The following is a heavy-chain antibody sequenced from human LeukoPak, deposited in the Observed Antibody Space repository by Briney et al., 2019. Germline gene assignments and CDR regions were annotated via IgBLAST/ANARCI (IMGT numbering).Heavy chain of an antibody. V-gene: IGHV3-21*01. CDR2: ISSSSSYI. Sequence: PGGSLRLSCAASGLSFSTYDMTWVRQAPGKGLEWVSSISSSSSYIYYADSVKGRFTISRDNAKNSLYLQMNSLRAEDTAVYYCARDLSREYRFVAARRWDYYMDVWGKGTTVTVSS. CDR1: GLSFSTYD. CDR3: ARDLSREYRFVAARRWDYYMDV. J-gene: IGHJ6*03. D-gene: IGHD6-6*01.